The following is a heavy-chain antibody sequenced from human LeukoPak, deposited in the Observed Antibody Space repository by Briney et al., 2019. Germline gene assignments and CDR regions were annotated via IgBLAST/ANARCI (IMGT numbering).Heavy chain of an antibody. CDR3: AREIVVVPAAWYNWFDP. CDR2: IYTSGST. Sequence: SETLSLTCTVSGGSISSYYWSWLRQPAGKGLEWIGRIYTSGSTNYNPSLKSRVTMSVDTSKNQFSLKLSSVTAADTAVYYCAREIVVVPAAWYNWFDPWGQGTLVTVSS. V-gene: IGHV4-4*07. D-gene: IGHD2-2*01. J-gene: IGHJ5*02. CDR1: GGSISSYY.